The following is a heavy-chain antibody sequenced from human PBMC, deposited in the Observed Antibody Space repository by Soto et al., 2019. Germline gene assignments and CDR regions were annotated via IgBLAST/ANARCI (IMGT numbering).Heavy chain of an antibody. V-gene: IGHV1-18*04. CDR2: ISTYNGDT. CDR1: GYTFSSYG. Sequence: ASVKVSCKASGYTFSSYGISWVRQAPGQGLEWMGWISTYNGDTNYAQRLQGRVTMTTDTSTSTAYMELRSLRSDDTAVYFCARDRLPGTVHSDFWSLGSRWFDTWGQGTLVTLSA. D-gene: IGHD3-3*01. CDR3: ARDRLPGTVHSDFWSLGSRWFDT. J-gene: IGHJ5*02.